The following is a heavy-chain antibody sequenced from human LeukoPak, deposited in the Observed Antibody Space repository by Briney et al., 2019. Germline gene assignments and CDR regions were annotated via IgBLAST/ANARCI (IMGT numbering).Heavy chain of an antibody. V-gene: IGHV1-69*13. J-gene: IGHJ4*02. D-gene: IGHD2-2*01. CDR3: ASRLYCSNTRCRNFPFAY. CDR2: IIPIFGTA. CDR1: GGTFSSYA. Sequence: SVKVSCKASGGTFSSYAIDWVRQAPGQGLEWMGGIIPIFGTANYAQKFQDRVTITADESTSTAYMELSSLRSEDTAIYYCASRLYCSNTRCRNFPFAYWGQGTLVTVSS.